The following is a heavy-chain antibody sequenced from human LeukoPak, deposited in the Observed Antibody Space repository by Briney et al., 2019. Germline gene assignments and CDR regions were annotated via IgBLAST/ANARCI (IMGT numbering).Heavy chain of an antibody. CDR2: ISSSSSYI. CDR3: AREARSSVWPGWFDP. J-gene: IGHJ5*02. CDR1: GFTFSSYI. Sequence: GGSLRLSCAASGFTFSSYIMNWVRQAPGKGLEWVSSISSSSSYIYYADSVKGRFTISRDNAKNSLYLQMNSLRAEDTAVYYCAREARSSVWPGWFDPWGQGTLVTVSS. V-gene: IGHV3-21*01. D-gene: IGHD6-25*01.